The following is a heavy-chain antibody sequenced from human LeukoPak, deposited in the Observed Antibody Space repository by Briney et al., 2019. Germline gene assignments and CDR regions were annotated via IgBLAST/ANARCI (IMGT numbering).Heavy chain of an antibody. J-gene: IGHJ6*04. V-gene: IGHV3-64D*06. CDR1: GFTFSSYA. CDR3: VKGSAVPDAYYYYGMDV. Sequence: GGSLSLSCSASGFTFSSYAMHWVRQAPGKGLEYVSAISSNGGSTYYADSVKGRFTISRDNSKNTLYLQMSSLRAEDTAVYYCVKGSAVPDAYYYYGMDVWGKGTTVTVSS. D-gene: IGHD3-3*01. CDR2: ISSNGGST.